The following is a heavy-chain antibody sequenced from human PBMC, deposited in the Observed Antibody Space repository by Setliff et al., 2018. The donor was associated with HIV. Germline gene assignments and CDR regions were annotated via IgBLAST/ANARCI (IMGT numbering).Heavy chain of an antibody. V-gene: IGHV3-74*01. CDR1: GFNFRSYS. D-gene: IGHD5-12*01. Sequence: GGSLRLSCLGSGFNFRSYSMHWVRQAPGKGLVWVARIDSDESTTISADSVKGRFTISRDNSKNTLYLQMNSLRAEDTAVYYCAKDPTRRDGYNCFDYWGQGTLVTVSS. CDR3: AKDPTRRDGYNCFDY. J-gene: IGHJ4*02. CDR2: IDSDESTT.